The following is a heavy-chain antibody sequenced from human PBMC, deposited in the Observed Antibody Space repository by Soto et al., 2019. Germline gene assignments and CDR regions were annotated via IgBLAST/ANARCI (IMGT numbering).Heavy chain of an antibody. J-gene: IGHJ6*02. CDR3: ARDPSSPGYCSGGSCYSTPYYYYGMDV. V-gene: IGHV4-59*01. CDR2: IYYSGST. Sequence: SETLSLTCTVSGGSISSYYWSWIRQPPGKGLEWTGYIYYSGSTNYNPSLKSRVTISVDTSKNQFSLKLSSVTAADTAVYYCARDPSSPGYCSGGSCYSTPYYYYGMDVWGQGTTVTVSS. CDR1: GGSISSYY. D-gene: IGHD2-15*01.